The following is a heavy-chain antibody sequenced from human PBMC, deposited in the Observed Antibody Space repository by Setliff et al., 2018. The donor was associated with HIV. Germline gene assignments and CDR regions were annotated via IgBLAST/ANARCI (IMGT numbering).Heavy chain of an antibody. CDR2: IYHSGGT. Sequence: ETLSLTCAVSGYSISSGYYWGWIRQPPGRGLEWIGNIYHSGGTHYNPSLRSRVTISVDTSKNHFSLKLSSVTAADMAVYYCARTRDCSSSGCFYHAFDMWGQGTMVTVSS. J-gene: IGHJ3*02. CDR3: ARTRDCSSSGCFYHAFDM. D-gene: IGHD2-2*01. V-gene: IGHV4-38-2*01. CDR1: GYSISSGYY.